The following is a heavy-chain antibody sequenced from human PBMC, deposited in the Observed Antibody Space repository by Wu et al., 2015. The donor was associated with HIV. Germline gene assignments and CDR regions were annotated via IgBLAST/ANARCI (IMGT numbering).Heavy chain of an antibody. CDR3: ARYIGYCYFDF. Sequence: QVQLVQSGAEVKKPGASVKVSCKASGYTFTDFFIHWVRQAPGQGLEWMGWVSPNTGGTRYAQKFQARVTLTTDISITTTYMELRGLESDDTAVYYCARYIGYCYFDFWGRGTLVTVSS. J-gene: IGHJ2*01. D-gene: IGHD3-16*02. CDR1: GYTFTDFF. CDR2: VSPNTGGT. V-gene: IGHV1-2*02.